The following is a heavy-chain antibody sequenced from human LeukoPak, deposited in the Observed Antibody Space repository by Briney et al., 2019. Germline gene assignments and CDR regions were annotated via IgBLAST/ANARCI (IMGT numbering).Heavy chain of an antibody. Sequence: SETLSLTCTVSGGSISSSSYYWGWIRQPPGTGLEWIGSIYYSGSTYYNPSLKSRVTISVDTSKNQFSLKLSSVTAADTAVYYCARHLRYCSGGSCYSFWFDPWGQGTLVTVSS. V-gene: IGHV4-39*01. CDR2: IYYSGST. J-gene: IGHJ5*02. CDR1: GGSISSSSYY. D-gene: IGHD2-15*01. CDR3: ARHLRYCSGGSCYSFWFDP.